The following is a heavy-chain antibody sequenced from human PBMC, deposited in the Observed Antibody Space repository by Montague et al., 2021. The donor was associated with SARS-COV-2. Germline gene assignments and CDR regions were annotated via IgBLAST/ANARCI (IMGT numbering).Heavy chain of an antibody. D-gene: IGHD6-13*01. CDR1: GGSFGVHY. V-gene: IGHV4-34*01. CDR2: INRSGST. J-gene: IGHJ4*02. CDR3: ASHPVWQQLCT. Sequence: SETLSLTCAVYGGSFGVHYWSWVRQPPGKGLEWIGEINRSGSTNFNPSLKSRFTISVDTSKNQFSLKLTSVTAADTAVYYCASHPVWQQLCTWGQGTLVSVSS.